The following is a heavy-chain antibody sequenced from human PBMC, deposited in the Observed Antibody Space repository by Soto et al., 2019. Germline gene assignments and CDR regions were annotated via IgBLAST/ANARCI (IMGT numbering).Heavy chain of an antibody. D-gene: IGHD3-22*01. J-gene: IGHJ4*02. CDR3: ARDLGGAYYDSSGYYSD. CDR2: ISAYNGNT. Sequence: QVQLVQSGAEVKKPGASVKVSCKASGYTFTSYGISWVRQAPGQGLEWMGWISAYNGNTNYAQKLQGRVTMTTDTSPSTAYMELRRLRSDDTAVYYCARDLGGAYYDSSGYYSDWGQGTLVTVSS. CDR1: GYTFTSYG. V-gene: IGHV1-18*01.